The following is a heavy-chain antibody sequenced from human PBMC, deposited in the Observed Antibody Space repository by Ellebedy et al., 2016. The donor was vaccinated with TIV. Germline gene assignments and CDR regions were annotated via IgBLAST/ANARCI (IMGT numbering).Heavy chain of an antibody. CDR2: ISYDGTNN. Sequence: PGGSLRLSCAASGFTFSSYSMHWVRQAPGKGLEWVAVISYDGTNNYYADSVKGRFTISRDNSKNTLYLQMNSLRAEDTAVYYCARGRIWSYYGSGATIDYWGQGTLVTVSS. J-gene: IGHJ4*02. CDR1: GFTFSSYS. V-gene: IGHV3-30*04. CDR3: ARGRIWSYYGSGATIDY. D-gene: IGHD3-10*01.